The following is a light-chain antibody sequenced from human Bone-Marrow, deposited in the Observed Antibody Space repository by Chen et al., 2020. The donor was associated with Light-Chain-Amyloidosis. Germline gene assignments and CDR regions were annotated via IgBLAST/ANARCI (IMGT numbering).Light chain of an antibody. V-gene: IGLV6-57*01. CDR2: EDD. Sequence: FMLTQPHSVSESPEQTVIISSTRSIRSIATNYVQWYQQPPGSSPTTVIYEDDQRPSGVPDRFSGSIDRSSNSASLTISGLKTEDEADYYCQSYQGSSQGVFGGGTKLTVL. CDR3: QSYQGSSQGV. J-gene: IGLJ3*02. CDR1: IRSIATNY.